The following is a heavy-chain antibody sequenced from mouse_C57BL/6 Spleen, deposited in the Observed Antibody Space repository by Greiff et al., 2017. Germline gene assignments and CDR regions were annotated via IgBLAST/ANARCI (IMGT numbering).Heavy chain of an antibody. J-gene: IGHJ3*01. V-gene: IGHV7-3*01. CDR1: GFTFTDYY. Sequence: EVKLMESGGGLVQPGGSLSLSCAASGFTFTDYYMSWVRQPPGKALEWLGFIRNKANGYTTEYSASVKGRFTISRDNSQIILYLQMNALRAEDSATYYCARLDSSGPWFAYWGQGTLVTVSA. CDR3: ARLDSSGPWFAY. CDR2: IRNKANGYTT. D-gene: IGHD3-2*02.